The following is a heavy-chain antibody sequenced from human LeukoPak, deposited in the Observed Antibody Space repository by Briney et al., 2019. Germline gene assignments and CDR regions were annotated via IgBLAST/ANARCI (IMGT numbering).Heavy chain of an antibody. CDR1: GFTFSSYW. CDR2: INSDGSSS. J-gene: IGHJ3*02. CDR3: ARAPDGYEAFDI. V-gene: IGHV3-74*01. D-gene: IGHD3-22*01. Sequence: PGGSLRLSCAASGFTFSSYWMHWVRQAPGKGLVWVSRINSDGSSSRYADSVKGRFTISRDNAKNTLYLQMNSLRAEDTAVYYCARAPDGYEAFDIWGQGTMVTVSS.